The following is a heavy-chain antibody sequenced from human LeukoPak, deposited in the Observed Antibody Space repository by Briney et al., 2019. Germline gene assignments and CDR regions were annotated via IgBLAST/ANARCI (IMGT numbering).Heavy chain of an antibody. D-gene: IGHD4-17*01. Sequence: GGSLRLSCAASGFTFSDYYMSWIRQAPGKGLEWVSYISSSGTTIYYADSVKGRFTISRDNAKNSLYLQMNSLRAENTAVYYCARRTVTRDWYFDLWGRGTLVTVFS. V-gene: IGHV3-11*01. CDR1: GFTFSDYY. CDR3: ARRTVTRDWYFDL. J-gene: IGHJ2*01. CDR2: ISSSGTTI.